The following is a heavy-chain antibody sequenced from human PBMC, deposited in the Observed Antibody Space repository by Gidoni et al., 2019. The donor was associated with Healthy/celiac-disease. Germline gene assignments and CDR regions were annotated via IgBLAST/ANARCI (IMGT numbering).Heavy chain of an antibody. J-gene: IGHJ4*02. V-gene: IGHV3-7*01. Sequence: YVDSVKGRFTISRDNAKKSLYLQMNSLRAEDTAVYYCARDYVWGSYRYPLFDYWGQGTLVTVSS. D-gene: IGHD3-16*02. CDR3: ARDYVWGSYRYPLFDY.